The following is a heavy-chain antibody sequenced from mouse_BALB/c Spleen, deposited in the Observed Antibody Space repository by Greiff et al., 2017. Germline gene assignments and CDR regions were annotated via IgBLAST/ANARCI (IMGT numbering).Heavy chain of an antibody. CDR3: TRAYGNYGEGFAY. D-gene: IGHD2-10*02. Sequence: EVQLVESGGGLVKPGGSLKLSCAASGFTFSSYTMSWVRQTPEKRLEWVATISSGGSYTYYPDSVKGRFTISRDNAKNTLYLQMSSLKSEDTAMYYCTRAYGNYGEGFAYWGQGTLVTVSA. CDR1: GFTFSSYT. J-gene: IGHJ3*01. V-gene: IGHV5-6-4*01. CDR2: ISSGGSYT.